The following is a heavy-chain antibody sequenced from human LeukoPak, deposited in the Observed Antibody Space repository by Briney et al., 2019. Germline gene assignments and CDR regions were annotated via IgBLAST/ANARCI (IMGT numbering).Heavy chain of an antibody. J-gene: IGHJ4*02. D-gene: IGHD2-15*01. V-gene: IGHV3-30*02. CDR2: IRYDRTNK. Sequence: GGSLRLSCAASGFTLSTYGMHWVRQAPGKGLQWVSFIRYDRTNKYYADSVKGRFTISRDNSKNTLYLQMNSLRAEDTAVYYCAKGLLALSAYPATLEYWGQGTLVTVSS. CDR1: GFTLSTYG. CDR3: AKGLLALSAYPATLEY.